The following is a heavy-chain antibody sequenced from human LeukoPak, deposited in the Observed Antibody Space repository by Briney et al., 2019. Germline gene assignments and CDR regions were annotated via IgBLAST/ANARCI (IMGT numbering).Heavy chain of an antibody. D-gene: IGHD4-11*01. J-gene: IGHJ5*02. V-gene: IGHV4-59*01. CDR3: AREGGATVTTYSGLPRGWFDP. CDR1: GGSISSYY. Sequence: PSETLSLTCTVSGGSISSYYWSWIRQPPGKGLEWIGYIYYSGSTNYNPSLKSRVTISVDTSKNQFSLKLSSVTAADTAVYYCAREGGATVTTYSGLPRGWFDPWGQGTLVTVSS. CDR2: IYYSGST.